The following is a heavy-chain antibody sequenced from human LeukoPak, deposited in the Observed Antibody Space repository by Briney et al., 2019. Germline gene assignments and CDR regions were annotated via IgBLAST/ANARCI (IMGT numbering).Heavy chain of an antibody. D-gene: IGHD6-13*01. CDR3: AREISSSWYEIFDY. J-gene: IGHJ4*02. CDR1: GFTFSSYS. Sequence: GGSLRLSCAASGFTFSSYSMNWVRQAPGKGLEWVSSISSSSYIYYADSVKGRFTISRDNAKNSLYLQMNSLRAEDTAVYYCAREISSSWYEIFDYWGQGTLVTVSS. CDR2: ISSSSYI. V-gene: IGHV3-21*01.